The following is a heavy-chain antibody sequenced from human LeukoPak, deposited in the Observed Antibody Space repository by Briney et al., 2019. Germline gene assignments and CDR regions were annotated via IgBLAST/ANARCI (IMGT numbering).Heavy chain of an antibody. V-gene: IGHV3-7*03. J-gene: IGHJ4*02. CDR3: ARVGSYPYFDY. CDR1: GFTFSSYW. D-gene: IGHD3-16*02. Sequence: GGSLRLSCAASGFTFSSYWMSWVRQAPGKGLEGVANIKQDGSEKYYVDSVKGRFTISRDNAKNSLYLQMNSLRAEDTAVYYCARVGSYPYFDYWGQGTLVTVSS. CDR2: IKQDGSEK.